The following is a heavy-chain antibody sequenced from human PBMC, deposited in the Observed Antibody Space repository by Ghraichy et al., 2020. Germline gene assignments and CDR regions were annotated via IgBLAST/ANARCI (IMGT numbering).Heavy chain of an antibody. V-gene: IGHV3-7*03. J-gene: IGHJ6*03. Sequence: GGSLRLSCAASGFTFSSYWMNWVRQAPGKGLEWVANIKQDGSEKYYVDSVKGRFTISRDNAKNSLYLQMNSLRAEDTAVYYCARVQRTGAYPYYYYYMDVWGKGTTVTVSS. CDR3: ARVQRTGAYPYYYYYMDV. D-gene: IGHD2-8*02. CDR2: IKQDGSEK. CDR1: GFTFSSYW.